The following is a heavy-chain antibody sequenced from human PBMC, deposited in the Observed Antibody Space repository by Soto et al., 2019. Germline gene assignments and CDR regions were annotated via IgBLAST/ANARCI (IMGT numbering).Heavy chain of an antibody. V-gene: IGHV3-48*03. CDR2: ISSSGKTI. Sequence: GGSLRLSCAASGLTFTNYEMNGVRQAAGEGLEWVSYISSSGKTISYADSVKGRFTISRDNAKNSLYLQMSSLRAEDTAVYYCARDPENYSGSDLGIDYWGQGTLVTVSS. J-gene: IGHJ4*02. CDR3: ARDPENYSGSDLGIDY. CDR1: GLTFTNYE. D-gene: IGHD5-12*01.